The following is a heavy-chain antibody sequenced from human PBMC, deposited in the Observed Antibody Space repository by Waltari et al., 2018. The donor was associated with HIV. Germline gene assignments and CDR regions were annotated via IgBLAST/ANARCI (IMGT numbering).Heavy chain of an antibody. CDR3: AKDIVHDYYYGLDV. CDR1: GFTFDDYA. V-gene: IGHV3-9*01. J-gene: IGHJ6*02. Sequence: EVQLVESGGGLVQPGRSLRLSCAASGFTFDDYAMPWVRQAPGKGLEWVSGISWNSGSIGYADSVKGRFTISRDNAKNSLYLQMNSLRAEDTALYYCAKDIVHDYYYGLDVWGQGTTVTVSS. D-gene: IGHD2-2*01. CDR2: ISWNSGSI.